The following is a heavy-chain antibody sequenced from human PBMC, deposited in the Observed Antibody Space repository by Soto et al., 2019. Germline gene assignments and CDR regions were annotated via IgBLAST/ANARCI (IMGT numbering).Heavy chain of an antibody. J-gene: IGHJ4*02. CDR1: GGSISSGGYY. D-gene: IGHD3-9*01. Sequence: QVQLQESGPGLVKPSQTLSLTCTVSGGSISSGGYYWSWIRQHPGKGLEWIGYIYYSGSTYYNPSLKSRVTISVDTSKNQFSLKLSSVTAADTAVYYCASEHYDILTGYYYFDYWGQGTLVTVSS. CDR3: ASEHYDILTGYYYFDY. CDR2: IYYSGST. V-gene: IGHV4-31*03.